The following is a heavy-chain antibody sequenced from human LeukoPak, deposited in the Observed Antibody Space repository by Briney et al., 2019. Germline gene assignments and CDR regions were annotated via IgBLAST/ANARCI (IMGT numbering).Heavy chain of an antibody. CDR1: GLTFSSYA. CDR3: AKNGEYQLLYPYYFDY. CDR2: ISGSGGSP. Sequence: GGSLRLSCAASGLTFSSYAMSWVRQAPGKGLEWVSAISGSGGSPYYADSVKGRFTISRDNSKNTLYLQMNSLSAEDTAVYYCAKNGEYQLLYPYYFDYWGQGNLVTVSS. D-gene: IGHD2-2*02. V-gene: IGHV3-23*01. J-gene: IGHJ4*02.